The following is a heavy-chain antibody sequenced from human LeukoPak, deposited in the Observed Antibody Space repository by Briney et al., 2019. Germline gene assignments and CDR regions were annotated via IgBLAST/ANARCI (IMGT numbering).Heavy chain of an antibody. CDR1: GYTFTGYY. D-gene: IGHD3-22*01. J-gene: IGHJ4*02. CDR2: INPNSGGT. CDR3: ARGYYYDSSGYYYLDC. V-gene: IGHV1-2*06. Sequence: GASVKVSCKASGYTFTGYYMHWVRQAPGQGLEWMGRINPNSGGTNYAQKFQGRVTMTRDTSISTAYMELSRLRSDDTAAYYCARGYYYDSSGYYYLDCWGQGTLVTVSS.